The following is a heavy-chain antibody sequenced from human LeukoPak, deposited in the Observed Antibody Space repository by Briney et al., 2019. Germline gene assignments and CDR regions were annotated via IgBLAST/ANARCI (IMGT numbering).Heavy chain of an antibody. V-gene: IGHV6-1*01. J-gene: IGHJ4*02. D-gene: IGHD3-16*01. CDR2: TYYRSKWHN. Sequence: SQTLSLTCAISGDSVSSNSAVWLWIRQSPSRGLEWLGGTYYRSKWHNDYAVSVKSRMTINPETSKNQFSLHLNSVTPEDTAVHYCARHLDGGPDYWGQGTLVTASS. CDR3: ARHLDGGPDY. CDR1: GDSVSSNSAV.